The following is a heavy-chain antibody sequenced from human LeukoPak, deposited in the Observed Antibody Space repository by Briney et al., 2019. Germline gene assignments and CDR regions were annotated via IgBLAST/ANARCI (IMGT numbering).Heavy chain of an antibody. CDR1: GFSFRNYA. CDR2: ISYDGSNQ. J-gene: IGHJ4*02. V-gene: IGHV3-30*04. CDR3: ARATYYFGSGSYWHFDS. Sequence: PGGSLRLSCAASGFSFRNYAMHWVRQAPGQGLEWVAVISYDGSNQYYADSVKGRFTISRDNSKNTVYLQMNSLRAEDTAVYRCARATYYFGSGSYWHFDSWGQGTLVTVSS. D-gene: IGHD3-10*01.